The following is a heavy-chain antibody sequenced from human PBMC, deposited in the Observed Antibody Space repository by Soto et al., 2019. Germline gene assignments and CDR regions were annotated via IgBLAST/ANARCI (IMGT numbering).Heavy chain of an antibody. Sequence: PGESRKIACKGSEYSFTSYWIGWVCQMPGKGLEWMGIIYPGDSDTRYSPSFQGQVTISADKSISTAYLQWSSLTASDTAIYYCARGFSGTYVYAFDIWGQATMVTVSS. CDR3: ARGFSGTYVYAFDI. D-gene: IGHD1-26*01. V-gene: IGHV5-51*01. CDR2: IYPGDSDT. J-gene: IGHJ3*02. CDR1: EYSFTSYW.